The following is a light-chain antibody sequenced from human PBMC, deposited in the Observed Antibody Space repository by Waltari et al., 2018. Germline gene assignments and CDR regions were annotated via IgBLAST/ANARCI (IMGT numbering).Light chain of an antibody. CDR1: QGIGSS. J-gene: IGKJ2*01. CDR3: QQVTSFPRT. Sequence: IQLTQSPSSLSASVGDRVTITCRASQGIGSSLAWYQHKPGKAPELLIYAASTLQSGVPSRFSCSGSWTDFTLTISSLQPEDFATDYCQQVTSFPRTFGQGTKLEIK. V-gene: IGKV1-9*01. CDR2: AAS.